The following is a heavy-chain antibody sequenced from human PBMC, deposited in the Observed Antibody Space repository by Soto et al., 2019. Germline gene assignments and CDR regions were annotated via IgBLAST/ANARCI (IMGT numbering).Heavy chain of an antibody. CDR3: VKDRDSNSWPSRDV. CDR1: GYTFTRNG. J-gene: IGHJ6*02. D-gene: IGHD3-22*01. Sequence: ASVKVSCQTSGYTFTRNGISWLRQAPGQGLEWMGWISPKSGSKKYAQKFQGRVIMTTDTSTSTAYMELRSLRCDDTAVYYCVKDRDSNSWPSRDVWGPGTTVTVSS. CDR2: ISPKSGSK. V-gene: IGHV1-18*01.